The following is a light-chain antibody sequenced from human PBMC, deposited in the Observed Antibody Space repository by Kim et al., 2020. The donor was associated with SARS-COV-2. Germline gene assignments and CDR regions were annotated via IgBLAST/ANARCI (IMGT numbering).Light chain of an antibody. CDR1: KLGDKY. CDR3: QAWDSSTVD. V-gene: IGLV3-1*01. CDR2: QDT. Sequence: SVSPGQTASIPCSGDKLGDKYASWYQHRPGQSPVVVIYQDTKRPSGIPERFSGSNSANTATLTISGTQAMDEADYYCQAWDSSTVDFGGGTQLTVL. J-gene: IGLJ2*01.